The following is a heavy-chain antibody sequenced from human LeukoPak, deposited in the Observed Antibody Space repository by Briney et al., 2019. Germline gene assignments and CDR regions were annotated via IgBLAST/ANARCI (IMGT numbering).Heavy chain of an antibody. Sequence: GGSLRLSCAPSGFTFSSYEMNWVRHAPGKGLEWVSHIRSSGSTIYYADSVKGRFTISRDNAQKSLYLQMNSLRVEDTAVYYCARGPISGYVDHWGQGTLVTVSS. CDR2: IRSSGSTI. CDR1: GFTFSSYE. CDR3: ARGPISGYVDH. V-gene: IGHV3-48*03. J-gene: IGHJ4*02. D-gene: IGHD1-26*01.